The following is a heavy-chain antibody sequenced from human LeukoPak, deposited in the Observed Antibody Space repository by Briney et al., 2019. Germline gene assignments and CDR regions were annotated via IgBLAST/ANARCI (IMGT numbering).Heavy chain of an antibody. Sequence: GGSLRLSCAASRFSISTYWMSWVRQAPGKGLEWVANIKEDGSEKYYVDSVKGRFTISRDNAKNSPYLQMNSLRAEDSAVYYCVRDPALGVSWGQGTLVIVSS. D-gene: IGHD7-27*01. CDR1: RFSISTYW. J-gene: IGHJ5*02. V-gene: IGHV3-7*01. CDR3: VRDPALGVS. CDR2: IKEDGSEK.